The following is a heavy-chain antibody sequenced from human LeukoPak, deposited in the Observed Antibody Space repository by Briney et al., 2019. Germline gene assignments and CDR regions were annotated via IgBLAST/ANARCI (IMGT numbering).Heavy chain of an antibody. CDR2: IYYSGST. D-gene: IGHD2-2*01. CDR3: ARDFRVPAAAYWYFDL. J-gene: IGHJ2*01. CDR1: GGSVSSGSYY. Sequence: SETLSLTCTVSGGSVSSGSYYWSWIRQPPGKGLECIGYIYYSGSTNYNPSLKSRVTISVDTSKNQFSLKLSSVTAADTAVYYSARDFRVPAAAYWYFDLWGRGALVTVSS. V-gene: IGHV4-61*01.